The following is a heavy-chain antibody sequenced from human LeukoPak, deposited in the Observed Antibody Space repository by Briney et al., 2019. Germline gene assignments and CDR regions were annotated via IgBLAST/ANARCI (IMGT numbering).Heavy chain of an antibody. CDR3: AKGVGYCSSTSCYRPIYYFDY. J-gene: IGHJ4*02. CDR2: ISYDGSNK. Sequence: GGSLRLSCAASGFTFSSYGMHWVRQAPGKGLEWVAVISYDGSNKYYADSVKGRFTISRDNSKNTLYLQMNSLRAEDTAVYYCAKGVGYCSSTSCYRPIYYFDYWGQGTLVTVSS. V-gene: IGHV3-30*18. D-gene: IGHD2-2*01. CDR1: GFTFSSYG.